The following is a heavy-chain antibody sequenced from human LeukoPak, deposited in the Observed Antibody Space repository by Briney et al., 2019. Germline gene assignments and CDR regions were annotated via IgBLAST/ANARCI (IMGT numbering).Heavy chain of an antibody. Sequence: PGGSLRLSCAASGFTCSSYAMSWVRQAPGKGLEWVSGISGSDGSTYYADSVKGRFTISRDNSKNTLFLQMNGLRAEDTAAYYCARGDSSDYQVNDYWGQGTLVTVSS. D-gene: IGHD3-22*01. CDR3: ARGDSSDYQVNDY. CDR1: GFTCSSYA. J-gene: IGHJ4*02. CDR2: ISGSDGST. V-gene: IGHV3-23*01.